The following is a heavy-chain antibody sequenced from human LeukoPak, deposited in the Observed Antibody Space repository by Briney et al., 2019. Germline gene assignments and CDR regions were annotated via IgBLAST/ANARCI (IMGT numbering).Heavy chain of an antibody. CDR3: VRGTGY. Sequence: GGSLRLSCSVSGFTFSTYVMHWVRQAPGKGLEYVSAISSNGYNTYYADSVKGRFTISRDNSKNTLYLQMSSLRADDTAVYYCVRGTGYWGQGTLVTVSS. J-gene: IGHJ4*02. CDR2: ISSNGYNT. V-gene: IGHV3-64D*06. CDR1: GFTFSTYV.